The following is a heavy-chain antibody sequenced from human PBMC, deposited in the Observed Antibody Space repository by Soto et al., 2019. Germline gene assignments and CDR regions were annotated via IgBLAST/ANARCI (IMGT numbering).Heavy chain of an antibody. J-gene: IGHJ6*02. V-gene: IGHV1-69*12. D-gene: IGHD2-21*02. CDR2: IIPIFGTA. CDR3: ARDYGGDPFKNYYGMDV. Sequence: QVQLVQSGAEVKKPGSSVKVSCKASGGTFSSYAISWVRQAPGQGLEWMGGIIPIFGTANYAQKFQGRVTITADESTSTAYMELSSLRSEDTAVYYCARDYGGDPFKNYYGMDVWGQGTTVTVSS. CDR1: GGTFSSYA.